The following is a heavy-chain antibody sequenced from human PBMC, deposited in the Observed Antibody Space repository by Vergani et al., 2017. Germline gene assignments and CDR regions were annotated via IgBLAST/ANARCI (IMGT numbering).Heavy chain of an antibody. CDR2: IRSKANSYAT. J-gene: IGHJ6*02. V-gene: IGHV3-73*01. CDR1: GFTFSGSA. CDR3: TIAVAGMTSNWGMDV. Sequence: EVQLVESGGGLVQPGGSLKLSCAASGFTFSGSAMHWVRQASGEGLEWVGRIRSKANSYATAYAASVKGRFTISRDDSKNTAYLQMNSLKTEDTAVYYCTIAVAGMTSNWGMDVWGQGTTVTVSS. D-gene: IGHD6-19*01.